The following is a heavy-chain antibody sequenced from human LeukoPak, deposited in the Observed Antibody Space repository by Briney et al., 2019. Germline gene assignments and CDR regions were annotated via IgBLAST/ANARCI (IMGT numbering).Heavy chain of an antibody. Sequence: PGRSRRLSCAASGFTFIKYSMTCARQAPGKGLEWVSAITGSGAFTDYADSVQGRFTISRDNSKNTLYLQMNSLRAEDTAVYYCAKRSAESSGYFDYWGQGTLVTVSS. D-gene: IGHD6-19*01. CDR1: GFTFIKYS. CDR3: AKRSAESSGYFDY. J-gene: IGHJ4*02. CDR2: ITGSGAFT. V-gene: IGHV3-23*01.